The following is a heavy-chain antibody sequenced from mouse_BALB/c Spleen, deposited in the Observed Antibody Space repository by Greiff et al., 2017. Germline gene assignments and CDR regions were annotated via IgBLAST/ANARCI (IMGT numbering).Heavy chain of an antibody. CDR2: INPYNGGT. CDR1: GYSFTGYT. J-gene: IGHJ3*01. Sequence: EVQVVESGPELVKPGASMKISCKASGYSFTGYTMNWVKQSHGKNLEWIGLINPYNGGTSYNQKFKGKATLTVDKSSSTAYMELLSLTSEDSAVYYCARNYGNPAWFAYWGQGTLVTVSA. D-gene: IGHD2-1*01. CDR3: ARNYGNPAWFAY. V-gene: IGHV1-18*01.